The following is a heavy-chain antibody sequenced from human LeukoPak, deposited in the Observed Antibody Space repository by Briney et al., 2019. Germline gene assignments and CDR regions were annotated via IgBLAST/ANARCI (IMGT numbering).Heavy chain of an antibody. CDR3: TTARNMVRGVIPLDY. J-gene: IGHJ4*02. V-gene: IGHV3-15*01. Sequence: GGSLRLSCAASGFTFSNAWMSWVRQAPGKGLEWVGRIRSKTDGGTTDYAAPVKGRFTISRDDSKNTLYLQMNSLKTGDTAFYYCTTARNMVRGVIPLDYWGQGTLVTVSS. D-gene: IGHD3-10*01. CDR2: IRSKTDGGTT. CDR1: GFTFSNAW.